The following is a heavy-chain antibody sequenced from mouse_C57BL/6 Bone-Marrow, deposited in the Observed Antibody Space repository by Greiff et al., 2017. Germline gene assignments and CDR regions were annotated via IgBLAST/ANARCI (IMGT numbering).Heavy chain of an antibody. Sequence: QVQLQQPGAELVKPGASVKLSCKASGYTFTSYWMHWVKQRPGRGLEWLGRIDPNSGGTKYNEKFKSKATLTVDKPSSTAYMQLSSLTAEDSAVYYCARGDGSSTYYIDYWGQGTSLSVSS. J-gene: IGHJ2*02. D-gene: IGHD1-1*01. CDR3: ARGDGSSTYYIDY. V-gene: IGHV1-72*01. CDR2: IDPNSGGT. CDR1: GYTFTSYW.